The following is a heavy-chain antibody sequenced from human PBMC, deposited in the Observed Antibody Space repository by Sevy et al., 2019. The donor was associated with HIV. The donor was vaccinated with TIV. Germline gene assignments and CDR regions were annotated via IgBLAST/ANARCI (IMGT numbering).Heavy chain of an antibody. CDR3: LCDLLRPVVVPAASFDY. V-gene: IGHV3-64D*06. J-gene: IGHJ4*02. CDR2: ISSNGDST. CDR1: GLTFNYYG. Sequence: GGSLRLSCSASGLTFNYYGMYWVRQAPGKGLQYVSRISSNGDSTDYGDSVKGRFTISRDNSKNTLYLKMSSLRAEDTAVYYCLCDLLRPVVVPAASFDYWGQGTLVTVSS. D-gene: IGHD2-2*01.